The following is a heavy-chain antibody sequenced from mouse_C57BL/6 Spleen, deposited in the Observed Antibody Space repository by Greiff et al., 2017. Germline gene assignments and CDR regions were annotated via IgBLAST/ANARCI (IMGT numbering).Heavy chain of an antibody. V-gene: IGHV1-82*01. Sequence: QVQLQQSGPELVKPGASVKISCKASGYAFSSSWMNWVKQRPGKGLEWIGRIYPGVGDTNYNGKFKGKATLTADKSSSTAYMHLSSLTSEDSAVYFCARYDYNFDYWGQCTTLTVSS. CDR3: ARYDYNFDY. D-gene: IGHD2-4*01. CDR2: IYPGVGDT. J-gene: IGHJ2*01. CDR1: GYAFSSSW.